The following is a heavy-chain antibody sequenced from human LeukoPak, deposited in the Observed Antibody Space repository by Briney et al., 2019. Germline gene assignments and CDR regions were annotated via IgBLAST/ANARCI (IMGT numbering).Heavy chain of an antibody. CDR3: ARVSMTKVTTSPPDY. CDR2: TYYSGST. D-gene: IGHD4-17*01. Sequence: PSESLTLTCTVSGVTVSSGSNHWGRIRPPPGKALEWIGYTYYSGSTNYNATLKSRVTISLDTSKNQYSLKLSSVTAADTAVYYCARVSMTKVTTSPPDYWGQGTLVTVSS. CDR1: GVTVSSGSNH. V-gene: IGHV4-61*01. J-gene: IGHJ4*02.